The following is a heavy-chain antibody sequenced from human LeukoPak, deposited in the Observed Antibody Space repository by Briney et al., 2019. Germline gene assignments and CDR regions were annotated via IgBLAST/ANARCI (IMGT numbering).Heavy chain of an antibody. D-gene: IGHD4-17*01. Sequence: HWASVKVSCTASGYTFTSYAMNWVRQAPGQGLEWMGWINTNTGNPTYAQGFTGRFVFSLDTSVSMAYLQISSLKAEDTAVYYCARDLPVGDYGDYFEAFDIWGQGTMVTVSS. CDR1: GYTFTSYA. CDR2: INTNTGNP. V-gene: IGHV7-4-1*04. J-gene: IGHJ3*02. CDR3: ARDLPVGDYGDYFEAFDI.